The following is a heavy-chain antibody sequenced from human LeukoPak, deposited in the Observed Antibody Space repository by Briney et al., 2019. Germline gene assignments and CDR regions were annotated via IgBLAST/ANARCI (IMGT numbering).Heavy chain of an antibody. CDR1: GFTFSSYE. Sequence: PGGSLRLSCAASGFTFSSYEMNWVRQAPGKGLEWVSYISSSGSTIYYADSVKGRFTISRDNSKNTLYLQMNSLRAEDTAVYYCARDLVPAILGLVWYFDLWGRGTLVTVSS. CDR2: ISSSGSTI. V-gene: IGHV3-48*03. D-gene: IGHD2-2*02. J-gene: IGHJ2*01. CDR3: ARDLVPAILGLVWYFDL.